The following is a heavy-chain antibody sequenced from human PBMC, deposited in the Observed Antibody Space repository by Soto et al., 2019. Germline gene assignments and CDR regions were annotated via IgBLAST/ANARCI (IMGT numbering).Heavy chain of an antibody. J-gene: IGHJ4*02. D-gene: IGHD3-16*01. CDR1: GGSISPYY. Sequence: PSETLSLTCTVSGGSISPYYWSWIRQAPGKGLEWIGYVFYSGSSNYNPSLKSRVTISVDTSKNQFSLMLNSVTAADTAVYYCARHGGDGYNDFFDYWGQGTLVTVS. V-gene: IGHV4-59*08. CDR3: ARHGGDGYNDFFDY. CDR2: VFYSGSS.